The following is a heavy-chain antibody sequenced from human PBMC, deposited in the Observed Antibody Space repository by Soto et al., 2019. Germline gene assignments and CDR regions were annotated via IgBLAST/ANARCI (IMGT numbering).Heavy chain of an antibody. CDR1: GGSFSYYA. D-gene: IGHD3-9*01. CDR3: ARSGEAYYDVLTGYYKGSWFDP. CDR2: IIPLFGKT. J-gene: IGHJ5*02. V-gene: IGHV1-69*01. Sequence: QVQLVQSGAEVRRTGSSVKVSCKASGGSFSYYAFSWVRQGPGQGLEWMGGIIPLFGKTQYAQTFQGRVTITADESTKIVYMELSSLRSEDTAVYYCARSGEAYYDVLTGYYKGSWFDPWGQGTLVTVSS.